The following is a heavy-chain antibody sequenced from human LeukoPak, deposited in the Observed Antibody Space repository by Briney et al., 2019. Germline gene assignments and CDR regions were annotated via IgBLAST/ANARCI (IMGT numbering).Heavy chain of an antibody. CDR3: AGGSSWYRGIDY. CDR2: ISTNGCST. V-gene: IGHV3-64*01. D-gene: IGHD6-13*01. CDR1: GFTFSSYA. J-gene: IGHJ4*02. Sequence: GGSLRLSCAASGFTFSSYAMYWVRQAPGKGLEYVSAISTNGCSTYYANSVKGRFTISRDNSKNTLYLQMGSLRAEDMAVYYCAGGSSWYRGIDYWGQGALVTVSS.